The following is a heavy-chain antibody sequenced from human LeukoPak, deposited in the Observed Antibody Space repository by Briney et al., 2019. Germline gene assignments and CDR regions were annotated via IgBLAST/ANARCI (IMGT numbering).Heavy chain of an antibody. Sequence: PSETLSLTCTVSGGSVSSGSYYWSWIRQPPGKGLEWIGHMYYSGTIHYNPSLKSRVTMSVNTAKSQFSVKLRSMTAADTSVFFCARARGSSSGWGHYYYSLDVWGQGTTVTVSS. V-gene: IGHV4-61*01. CDR1: GGSVSSGSYY. D-gene: IGHD6-19*01. CDR3: ARARGSSSGWGHYYYSLDV. CDR2: MYYSGTI. J-gene: IGHJ6*02.